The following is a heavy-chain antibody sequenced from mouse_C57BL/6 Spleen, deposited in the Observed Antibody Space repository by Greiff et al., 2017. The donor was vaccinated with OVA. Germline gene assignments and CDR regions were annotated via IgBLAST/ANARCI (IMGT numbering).Heavy chain of an antibody. CDR3: ARGGYDGYWADY. V-gene: IGHV1-54*01. Sequence: QVQLQQSGAELVRPGTSVKVSCKASGYAFTNYLIEWVKQRPGQGLEWIGVINPGSGGTNYNEKFKGKATLTADKSSSTAYMQLSSLTSEDSAVYFCARGGYDGYWADYWGQGTTLTVSS. J-gene: IGHJ2*01. CDR2: INPGSGGT. D-gene: IGHD2-3*01. CDR1: GYAFTNYL.